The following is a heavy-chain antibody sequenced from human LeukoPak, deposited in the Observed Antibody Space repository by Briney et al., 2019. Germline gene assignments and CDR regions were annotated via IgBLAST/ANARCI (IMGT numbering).Heavy chain of an antibody. CDR2: MSGSADYT. CDR1: GFTFRTYA. V-gene: IGHV3-23*01. Sequence: GGSLRLSCAASGFTFRTYAMSWVRQAPGKGLEWVSAMSGSADYTYYADSVKGRFTISRDNAKNTLYLQMNSLRAEDTAVYYCARDRHIAVAGHFDYWGQGTLVTVSS. D-gene: IGHD6-19*01. CDR3: ARDRHIAVAGHFDY. J-gene: IGHJ4*02.